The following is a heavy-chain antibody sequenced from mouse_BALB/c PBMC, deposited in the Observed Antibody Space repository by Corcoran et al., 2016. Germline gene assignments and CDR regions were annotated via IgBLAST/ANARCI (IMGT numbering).Heavy chain of an antibody. CDR2: INTYTGEP. CDR3: AREANWDDYYAMDY. D-gene: IGHD4-1*01. V-gene: IGHV9-3-1*01. CDR1: GYTFTNYG. J-gene: IGHJ4*01. Sequence: QIQLVQSGPELKKPGETVKISCKASGYTFTNYGMNWVKQAPGKGLKWMGWINTYTGEPTYADDFKGRFAFSLETSASTAYLQINNLKNEDTATYFCAREANWDDYYAMDYWGQGTSVTVSS.